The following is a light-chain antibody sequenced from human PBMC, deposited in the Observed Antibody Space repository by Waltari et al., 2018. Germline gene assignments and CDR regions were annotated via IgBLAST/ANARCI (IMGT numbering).Light chain of an antibody. CDR1: SSNLETNG. Sequence: QSVLPQPPSVSEAPRQRVTISCSGTSSNLETNGVNWYQQFPGTAPRLLVYQDDMVPSGVSDRFSGSKSGTSASLAISGLQSEDEADYYCAAWDDSLNGWVFGGGTKLTVL. CDR2: QDD. J-gene: IGLJ3*02. V-gene: IGLV1-36*01. CDR3: AAWDDSLNGWV.